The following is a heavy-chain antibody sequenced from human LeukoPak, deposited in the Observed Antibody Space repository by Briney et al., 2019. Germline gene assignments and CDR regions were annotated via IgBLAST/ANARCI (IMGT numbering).Heavy chain of an antibody. J-gene: IGHJ3*02. CDR2: ISGSGGST. CDR1: GFTFSSYA. CDR3: AKDESPTYYYDSSGYTPDAFDI. Sequence: PGGSLRLSSAASGFTFSSYAMSWVRQAPGKGREWVSAISGSGGSTYYADSVKGRFTISRDNSKNTLYLQMNSLRAEDTAVYYCAKDESPTYYYDSSGYTPDAFDIWGQGTMVTVSS. V-gene: IGHV3-23*01. D-gene: IGHD3-22*01.